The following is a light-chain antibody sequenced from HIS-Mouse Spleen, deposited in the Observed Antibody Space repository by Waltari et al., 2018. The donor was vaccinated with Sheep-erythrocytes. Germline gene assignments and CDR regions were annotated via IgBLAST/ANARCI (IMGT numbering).Light chain of an antibody. CDR1: SSDVGGSNY. V-gene: IGLV2-11*02. J-gene: IGLJ1*01. CDR2: DVS. Sequence: QSALTQPRSVSGSPGQSVTISCTGTSSDVGGSNYVSWYQQHPGKAPKLMFYDVSKRRSWVPDRFSGSMSSYTASLAISGLHAEDEADYYCCSSAGSYNHVFATGTKVTVL. CDR3: CSSAGSYNHV.